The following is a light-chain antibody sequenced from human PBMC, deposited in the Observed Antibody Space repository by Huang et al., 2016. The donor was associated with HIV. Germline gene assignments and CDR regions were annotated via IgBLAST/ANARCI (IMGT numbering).Light chain of an antibody. V-gene: IGKV1-12*01. CDR3: QQANSFPAIT. CDR2: GAS. Sequence: DIQMTQSPSSVSASVGDRVTITCRASQGIGSWLAWYQQKPGKVPKLLIYGASSLQSGVPSRFSGGRSGTNVTLTISSLQPEDFATYYCQQANSFPAITFGQGTRLEIK. J-gene: IGKJ5*01. CDR1: QGIGSW.